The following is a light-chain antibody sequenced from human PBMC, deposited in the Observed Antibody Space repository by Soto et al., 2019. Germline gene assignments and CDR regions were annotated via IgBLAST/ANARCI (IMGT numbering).Light chain of an antibody. CDR1: SGSIASSY. J-gene: IGLJ2*01. CDR3: PSYDPNSPLI. V-gene: IGLV6-57*04. CDR2: GDN. Sequence: NFMLTQPHSVSASPGKTVTISCTRSSGSIASSYVRWFQQRPGSAPTTLIYGDNERPSGVPGRFSGSIDASSNSASLTISGLQTEDEADYYCPSYDPNSPLIFGGVTKLTVL.